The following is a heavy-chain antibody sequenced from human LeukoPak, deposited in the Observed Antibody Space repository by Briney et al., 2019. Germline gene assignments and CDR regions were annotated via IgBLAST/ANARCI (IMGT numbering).Heavy chain of an antibody. V-gene: IGHV4-34*01. CDR1: GGSFSGYY. CDR3: ARQRRAGMVRGVLNWFDP. Sequence: SETLSLTCAVYGGSFSGYYWSWIRQPPGKGLEWIGEINHSGSTNYNPSLKSRVTISVDTSKNQFSLKLSSVTAADTAVYYCARQRRAGMVRGVLNWFDPWGQGTLVTVSS. CDR2: INHSGST. J-gene: IGHJ5*02. D-gene: IGHD3-10*01.